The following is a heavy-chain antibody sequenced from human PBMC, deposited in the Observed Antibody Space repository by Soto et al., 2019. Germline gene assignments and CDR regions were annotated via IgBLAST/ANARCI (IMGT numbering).Heavy chain of an antibody. CDR1: GGTFSSYA. CDR3: ARDWGGYPYYYYGMDV. J-gene: IGHJ6*02. D-gene: IGHD5-12*01. Sequence: SVKVSCKVSGGTFSSYAISWVRQAPGQGLEWMGGIIPIFGTANYAQKFQGRVTITADESTSTAYMELSSLRSEDTAVYYCARDWGGYPYYYYGMDVWGQGTTVTVS. V-gene: IGHV1-69*13. CDR2: IIPIFGTA.